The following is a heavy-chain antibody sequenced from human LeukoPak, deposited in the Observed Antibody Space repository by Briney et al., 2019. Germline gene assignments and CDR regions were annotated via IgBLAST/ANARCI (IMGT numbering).Heavy chain of an antibody. V-gene: IGHV3-74*01. Sequence: GGSLRLSCADSGMTFSNHWMHWVRQAPGKGLVWVSLIKTDGRTTIYADSVKGRFTISRDDGKSTLYLQMNSLRAEDTAIYYCTTGPSFGYEWWGQGTVVTVSS. J-gene: IGHJ4*02. CDR1: GMTFSNHW. CDR2: IKTDGRTT. D-gene: IGHD3-22*01. CDR3: TTGPSFGYEW.